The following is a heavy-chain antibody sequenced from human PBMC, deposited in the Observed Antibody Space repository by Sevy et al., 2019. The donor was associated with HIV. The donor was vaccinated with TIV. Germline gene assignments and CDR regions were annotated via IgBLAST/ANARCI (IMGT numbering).Heavy chain of an antibody. D-gene: IGHD3-10*01. CDR3: ARHGRITMVRGTLGFYYYYMDV. J-gene: IGHJ6*03. CDR2: IYPGDSDT. CDR1: GYSFTSYW. V-gene: IGHV5-51*01. Sequence: GESLKISCKGSGYSFTSYWIGWVRQMPGKGLEWMGIIYPGDSDTRYSPPFQGQVTISADKSISTAYLQWSSLKASDTAMYYCARHGRITMVRGTLGFYYYYMDVWGKGTTVTVSS.